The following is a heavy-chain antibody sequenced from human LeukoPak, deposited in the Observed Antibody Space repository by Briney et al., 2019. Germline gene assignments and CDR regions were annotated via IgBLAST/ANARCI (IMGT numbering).Heavy chain of an antibody. J-gene: IGHJ6*03. D-gene: IGHD3-22*01. CDR3: ARDRRDYDSSGYYAGYYYYMDV. Sequence: ASVKVSCKASGYTFTGYYMHWVRQAPGQGLEWMGWINPNSGGTNYAQKFQGRVTMTRDTSISTAYMELSRLRSDDTAVYYCARDRRDYDSSGYYAGYYYYMDVWGKGTTVTISS. CDR2: INPNSGGT. CDR1: GYTFTGYY. V-gene: IGHV1-2*02.